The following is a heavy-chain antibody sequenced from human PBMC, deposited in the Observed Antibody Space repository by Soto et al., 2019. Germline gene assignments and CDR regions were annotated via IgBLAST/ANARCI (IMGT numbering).Heavy chain of an antibody. CDR1: GYTITVDL. CDR3: ARAYCGGDCYPVPNHDNWFDP. J-gene: IGHJ5*02. CDR2: ISAYNGNT. V-gene: IGHV1-18*01. Sequence: APAKASCKASGYTITVDLGSWLRNATGQGLEWMGWISAYNGNTNYAQKLQGRVTMTTDTSTSTAYMELRSLRSDDTAVYYCARAYCGGDCYPVPNHDNWFDPWGQGTQVTVSS. D-gene: IGHD2-21*02.